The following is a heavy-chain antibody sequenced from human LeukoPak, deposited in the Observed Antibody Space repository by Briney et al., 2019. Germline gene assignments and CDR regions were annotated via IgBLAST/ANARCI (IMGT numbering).Heavy chain of an antibody. D-gene: IGHD5-18*01. Sequence: SVKVSCKASGGTFSSYAISWLRQAPGQGLEWMGGIIPIFGTANYAQKFQGRVTITTDESTSTAYMELSSLRSEDTAVYYCARDLGYSYGYRYYYYYMDVWGKGTTVTVSS. CDR2: IIPIFGTA. J-gene: IGHJ6*03. CDR3: ARDLGYSYGYRYYYYYMDV. CDR1: GGTFSSYA. V-gene: IGHV1-69*05.